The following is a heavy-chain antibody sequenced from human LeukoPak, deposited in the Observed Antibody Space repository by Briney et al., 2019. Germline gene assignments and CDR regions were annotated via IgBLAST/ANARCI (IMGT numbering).Heavy chain of an antibody. V-gene: IGHV4-59*01. CDR3: ARGGHIAIPPYGFDY. J-gene: IGHJ4*02. CDR2: INYSGAT. Sequence: SETLSLTCTVSGVSIRSNYCSWVRRPPGKGLEWIANINYSGATYYNPSLRSRVTISIDTSKSQFSLKLTSVTVADTAVYYCARGGHIAIPPYGFDYWGQGALVTVSS. CDR1: GVSIRSNY. D-gene: IGHD4-17*01.